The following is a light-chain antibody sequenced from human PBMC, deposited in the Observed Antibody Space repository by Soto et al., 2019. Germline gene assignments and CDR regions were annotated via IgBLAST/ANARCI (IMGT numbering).Light chain of an antibody. V-gene: IGLV2-23*01. CDR2: EDT. CDR3: CSYSDSTNVV. J-gene: IGLJ3*02. CDR1: SSDVGSYNL. Sequence: QSVLTQPASVSGSPGQSITISCTGTSSDVGSYNLVSWYQHHPGKAPKLMIYEDTMRPSGVSNRFSGSKSGNTASLTISGLQAEDEADYYCCSYSDSTNVVFGGGTKVTVL.